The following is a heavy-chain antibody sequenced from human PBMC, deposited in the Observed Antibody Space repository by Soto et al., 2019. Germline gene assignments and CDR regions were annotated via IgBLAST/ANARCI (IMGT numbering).Heavy chain of an antibody. V-gene: IGHV3-33*01. CDR3: ARTNTMTVVVIGPVAYYFDY. D-gene: IGHD3-22*01. CDR2: VWYDGSNK. Sequence: GGSLRLSCAASGFTFSSYGMHWVRQAPGKGLGWVAVVWYDGSNKYYADSVKGRFTISRDNSKNTLYLQMNSLRAEDTAVYYCARTNTMTVVVIGPVAYYFDYWGQGTLVTVSS. J-gene: IGHJ4*02. CDR1: GFTFSSYG.